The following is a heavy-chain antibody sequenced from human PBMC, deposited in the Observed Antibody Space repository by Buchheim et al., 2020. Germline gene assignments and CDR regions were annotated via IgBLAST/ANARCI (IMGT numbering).Heavy chain of an antibody. D-gene: IGHD3-10*01. J-gene: IGHJ4*02. CDR3: DVIINHCLDY. CDR2: IGAISDTYAT. CDR1: GFSDSP. Sequence: EEQLAESGGGLVQPGGSLRLSCVASGFSDSPIHLIRQASGKGLEWVCRIGAISDTYATSYGVPVKGRFTVSRDDSRDTTYLQMTSLKSEETAVYYCDVIINHCLDYWGRGTL. V-gene: IGHV3-73*02.